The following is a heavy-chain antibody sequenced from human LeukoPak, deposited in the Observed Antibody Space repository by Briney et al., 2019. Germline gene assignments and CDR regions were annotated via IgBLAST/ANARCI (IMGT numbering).Heavy chain of an antibody. CDR1: GFTFSSYA. Sequence: GGSLRLSCAASGFTFSSYAMHWVRQAPGKGLEWVAVISYDGSNKYYADSVKGRFTISRDNAKKSLHLQMNSLRAEDTAVYYCAGSAYYRDFDYWGQGTLVTVSS. CDR3: AGSAYYRDFDY. J-gene: IGHJ4*02. CDR2: ISYDGSNK. V-gene: IGHV3-30*04. D-gene: IGHD3-22*01.